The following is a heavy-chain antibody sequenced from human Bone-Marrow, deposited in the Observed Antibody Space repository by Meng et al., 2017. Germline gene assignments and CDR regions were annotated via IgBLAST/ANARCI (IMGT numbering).Heavy chain of an antibody. J-gene: IGHJ3*02. V-gene: IGHV4-4*02. D-gene: IGHD3-22*01. CDR3: ARNHYYDSSGGITDAFDI. Sequence: SETLSLTCTVSGGSIISNNWWSWVRQAPGKGLEWIGEVYESGSTNYNPSLRSRITISVDKSKNQFSLKLNSVTAADTAVYYCARNHYYDSSGGITDAFDIWGQGTMVTVSS. CDR2: VYESGST. CDR1: GGSIISNNW.